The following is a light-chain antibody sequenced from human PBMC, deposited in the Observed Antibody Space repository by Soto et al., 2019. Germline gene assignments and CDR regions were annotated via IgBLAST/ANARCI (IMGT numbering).Light chain of an antibody. J-gene: IGKJ4*01. V-gene: IGKV4-1*01. CDR1: QSVLYSSNNKNY. CDR2: WAS. Sequence: DIVMTQSPDSLAVSLGERPTINCKSSQSVLYSSNNKNYLAWYQQKPGQPPKLLIYWASTRESGVPDRFSGSGSXTDFTLTINSLQAEDVAVYYCQQYYSIPLTFGGGTKVEIK. CDR3: QQYYSIPLT.